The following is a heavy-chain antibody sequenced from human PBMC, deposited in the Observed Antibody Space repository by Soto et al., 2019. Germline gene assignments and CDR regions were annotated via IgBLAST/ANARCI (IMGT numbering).Heavy chain of an antibody. Sequence: ASVKVSCKDSGYTFTGSYVHWVRQAPGQGLEWMGWINPNSGDRSYAQKFQGRVTMTRDTSINTAYMDLNRLRSDDTAVYYCAREPIVKWGKFYFDYCGQGTLGTVSS. CDR2: INPNSGDR. D-gene: IGHD3-16*01. CDR3: AREPIVKWGKFYFDY. J-gene: IGHJ4*02. CDR1: GYTFTGSY. V-gene: IGHV1-2*02.